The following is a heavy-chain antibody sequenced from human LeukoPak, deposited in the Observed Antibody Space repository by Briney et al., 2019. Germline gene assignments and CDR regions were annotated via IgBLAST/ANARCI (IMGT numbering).Heavy chain of an antibody. J-gene: IGHJ4*02. D-gene: IGHD3-10*01. CDR2: ISYDGSNK. V-gene: IGHV3-30*18. Sequence: GGSLRLSCAASGFTFSSYGMHWVRQAPGKGLEWVAVISYDGSNKYYADSVKGRFTISRDDSKNALYLQMNSLRAEDTAVYYCAKDGSYYYGSGSYYTYFDYWGQGTLVTVSS. CDR3: AKDGSYYYGSGSYYTYFDY. CDR1: GFTFSSYG.